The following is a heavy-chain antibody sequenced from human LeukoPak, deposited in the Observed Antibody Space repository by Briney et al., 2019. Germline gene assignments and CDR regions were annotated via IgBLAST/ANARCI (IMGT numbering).Heavy chain of an antibody. CDR2: IWYDGSNK. J-gene: IGHJ4*02. D-gene: IGHD3-10*01. CDR3: ARDRFADEGYDY. Sequence: GGSLRLSCAASGFTFSSYGMHWVRQAPGKGLEWVGVIWYDGSNKYYADSVKGRFTISRDNSKNTLYLQMNSLRAEDTAVYYCARDRFADEGYDYWGQGTLVTVSS. V-gene: IGHV3-33*01. CDR1: GFTFSSYG.